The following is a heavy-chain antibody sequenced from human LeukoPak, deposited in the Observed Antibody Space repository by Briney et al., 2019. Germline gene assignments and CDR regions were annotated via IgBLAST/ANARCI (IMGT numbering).Heavy chain of an antibody. J-gene: IGHJ4*02. CDR1: GFTFSSYA. Sequence: GGSLRLSCAASGFTFSSYAMSWVRQAPGKGLEWVSAIGGSGGSTYYADSVKGRFTISRDNSKNTLYLQMNSLRAEDTAVYYCAKERNIVVVVAATNWGQGTLVPVSS. CDR3: AKERNIVVVVAATN. D-gene: IGHD2-15*01. CDR2: IGGSGGST. V-gene: IGHV3-23*01.